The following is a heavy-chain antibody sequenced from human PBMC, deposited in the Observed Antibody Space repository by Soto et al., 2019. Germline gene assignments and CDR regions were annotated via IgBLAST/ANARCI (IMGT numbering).Heavy chain of an antibody. D-gene: IGHD3-22*01. CDR2: SSATGAGT. V-gene: IGHV3-23*01. J-gene: IGHJ5*02. Sequence: PGGSLRLSCAASGFTFSSYGMTWVRQAPGKGLEWVSFSSATGAGTYYADSVKGRFTISRDNSKNTVYLHMNGLRAEDTALYYCAKHRPHYYDTLDPWGQGTLVTVSS. CDR1: GFTFSSYG. CDR3: AKHRPHYYDTLDP.